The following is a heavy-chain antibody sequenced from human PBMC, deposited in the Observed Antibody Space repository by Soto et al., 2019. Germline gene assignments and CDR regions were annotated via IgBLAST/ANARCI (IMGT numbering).Heavy chain of an antibody. V-gene: IGHV5-10-1*01. Sequence: PGESLKISCKGHADNFTTFWINWVRQMPGRGLEWVGRIDPEDSHTNYSPSLRGHVTISVEKSISTAYLEWGSLKASDTAMCYCATSMTLSGWGPGTLVTVSS. CDR3: ATSMTLSG. J-gene: IGHJ4*02. CDR1: ADNFTTFW. D-gene: IGHD2-8*01. CDR2: IDPEDSHT.